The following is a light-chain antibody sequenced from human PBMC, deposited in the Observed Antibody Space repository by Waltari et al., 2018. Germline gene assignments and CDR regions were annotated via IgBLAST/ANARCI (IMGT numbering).Light chain of an antibody. J-gene: IGKJ1*01. V-gene: IGKV1-5*03. CDR3: QQCNTSLT. CDR2: KSS. Sequence: DIQMTQSPSALSASVGDRVTITCRASQSISDWLAWYQQKPGEAPKLLIHKSSNVESGVPSRFIGSGSGIEFTLILTSLQPDDIGTYYCQQCNTSLTCGQGTKVEI. CDR1: QSISDW.